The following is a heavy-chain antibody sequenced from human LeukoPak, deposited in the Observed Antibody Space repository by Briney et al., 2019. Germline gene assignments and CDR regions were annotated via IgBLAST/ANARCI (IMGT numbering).Heavy chain of an antibody. D-gene: IGHD1-26*01. CDR1: GYTFTDYF. CDR3: AMMHTGSYPQCFQH. J-gene: IGHJ1*01. V-gene: IGHV1-2*02. Sequence: VASVKVSCKASGYTFTDYFIHWVRQAPGQGLEWMAWINPHSGGTNYAQKFQGRVTMTRDTSISTAFMELSRLTSDDTAVYYCAMMHTGSYPQCFQHWGQGTLVTVSS. CDR2: INPHSGGT.